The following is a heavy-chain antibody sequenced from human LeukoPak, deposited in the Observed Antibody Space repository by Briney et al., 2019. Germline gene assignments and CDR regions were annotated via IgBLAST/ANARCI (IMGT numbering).Heavy chain of an antibody. CDR3: AKNLAYYYYYYMDV. J-gene: IGHJ6*03. CDR1: GFTFSSYA. Sequence: GSLRLSCAASGFTFSSYAMSWVRQAPGKGLEWVSAISGSGGSTYYADSVKGRFTISRDNSKNTLYLQMNSLRAEDTAVYYCAKNLAYYYYYYMDVWGKGTTVTVSS. D-gene: IGHD3-16*01. CDR2: ISGSGGST. V-gene: IGHV3-23*01.